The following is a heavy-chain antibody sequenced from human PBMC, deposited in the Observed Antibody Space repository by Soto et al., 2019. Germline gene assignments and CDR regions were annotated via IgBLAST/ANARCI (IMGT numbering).Heavy chain of an antibody. CDR2: ISYDGSNK. CDR3: ARDENGGGVGGMDV. D-gene: IGHD3-10*01. CDR1: GFTFSSYA. Sequence: QVQLVESGGGVVQPGRSLRLSCAASGFTFSSYAMHWVRQAPGKGLEWVAVISYDGSNKYYADSVKGRFTISRDNSKNTLYLKMNSLGTEDTAVYYCARDENGGGVGGMDVWGQGTTVTVSS. V-gene: IGHV3-30-3*01. J-gene: IGHJ6*02.